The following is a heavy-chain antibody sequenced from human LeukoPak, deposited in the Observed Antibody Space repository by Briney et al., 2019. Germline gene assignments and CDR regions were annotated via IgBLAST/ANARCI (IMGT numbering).Heavy chain of an antibody. CDR3: ARRRYNWNAIDY. J-gene: IGHJ4*02. V-gene: IGHV3-48*04. CDR2: ISSSGSTI. Sequence: GGSLRLSCAASGFTFSSYSVNWVRQSPGEGLEWVSYISSSGSTIYYADSVKGRFTISRANAKNSMYLQMNSLRAEDTAVYYCARRRYNWNAIDYWGQGTLVTVSS. CDR1: GFTFSSYS. D-gene: IGHD1-20*01.